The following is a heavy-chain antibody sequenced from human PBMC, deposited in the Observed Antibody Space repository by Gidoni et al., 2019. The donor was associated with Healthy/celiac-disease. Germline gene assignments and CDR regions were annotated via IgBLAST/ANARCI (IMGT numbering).Heavy chain of an antibody. CDR1: GGTFSIYP. V-gene: IGHV1-69*01. D-gene: IGHD6-13*01. CDR2: IIPIFGTA. Sequence: QVQLVQSGAEVKKPGSSVKVSCKASGGTFSIYPISWLRQAPGQGLEWMGGIIPIFGTANYAQKCQSRVTITADESTSTAYMELSSLRSEDTAVYYCARGPPAAGTFYYYYMDVWGKGTTVTVSS. CDR3: ARGPPAAGTFYYYYMDV. J-gene: IGHJ6*03.